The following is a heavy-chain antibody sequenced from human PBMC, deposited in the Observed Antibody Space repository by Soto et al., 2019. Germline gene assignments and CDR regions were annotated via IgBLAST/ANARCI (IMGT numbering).Heavy chain of an antibody. J-gene: IGHJ4*02. CDR3: ARGGGYDSFDF. V-gene: IGHV4-30-2*06. Sequence: PSETLSLTCSVSGVTISYGGYSWSWIRQSPGKGLEWLGYISHVETTYYNPSFQSRLSLSIDRTRNQFSLTLSSMTAADKAGYYCARGGGYDSFDFWGQGIQVTVSS. CDR2: ISHVETT. CDR1: GVTISYGGYS. D-gene: IGHD3-3*01.